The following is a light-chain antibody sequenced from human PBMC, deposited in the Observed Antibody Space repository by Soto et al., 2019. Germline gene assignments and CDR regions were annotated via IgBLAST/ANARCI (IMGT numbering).Light chain of an antibody. J-gene: IGKJ4*01. Sequence: DIQMTQSPSTLSASVGDRVTLTCRASQNIGLSLAWFQQKPGKAPKLLIYGASSRATGIPDRFSGSGSGTDFTLTISRLEPEDFAVYYCQQYGSSPLTFGGGTKV. CDR1: QNIGLS. V-gene: IGKV1-5*01. CDR3: QQYGSSPLT. CDR2: GAS.